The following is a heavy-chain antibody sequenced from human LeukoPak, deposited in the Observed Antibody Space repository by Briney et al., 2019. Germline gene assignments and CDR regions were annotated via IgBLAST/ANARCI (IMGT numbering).Heavy chain of an antibody. D-gene: IGHD6-6*01. CDR2: ISSSGSTI. V-gene: IGHV3-11*01. CDR3: AREGTGQLPPRPTGNHYFDY. Sequence: GESLRLSCAASGFTFSDYYMSWIRQAPGKGLEWVSYISSSGSTIYYADSVKGRFTISRDNAKNSLYLQMNSLRAEDTAVYYCAREGTGQLPPRPTGNHYFDYWGQGTLVTVSS. J-gene: IGHJ4*02. CDR1: GFTFSDYY.